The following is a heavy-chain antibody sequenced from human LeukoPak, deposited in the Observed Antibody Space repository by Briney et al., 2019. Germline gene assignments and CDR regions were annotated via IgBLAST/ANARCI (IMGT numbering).Heavy chain of an antibody. CDR3: AKEEYYDFWSGYLVY. V-gene: IGHV3-30*02. CDR1: GFTFSSYG. J-gene: IGHJ4*02. Sequence: GGSLRLSCAASGFTFSSYGMHWVRQAPGKGLEWVAFIRYDGSNKYYADSVKGRFTISRDNSKNTLYLQMNSLRAEDTAVYYRAKEEYYDFWSGYLVYWGQGTLVTVSS. D-gene: IGHD3-3*01. CDR2: IRYDGSNK.